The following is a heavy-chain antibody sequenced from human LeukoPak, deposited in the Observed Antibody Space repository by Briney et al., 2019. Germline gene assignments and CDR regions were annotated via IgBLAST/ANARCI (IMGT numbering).Heavy chain of an antibody. CDR1: GFTFSSYS. J-gene: IGHJ6*02. CDR3: ARGPYSSSWDDYYYYGMDV. Sequence: GGSLRLSCAASGFTFSSYSMNWVRQAPGKGLEWVSYISSSSSTIYYADSVKGRFTISRDNAKNSLYLQMNSLRDEDTAVYYCARGPYSSSWDDYYYYGMDVWGQGTTVTVSS. D-gene: IGHD6-13*01. V-gene: IGHV3-48*02. CDR2: ISSSSSTI.